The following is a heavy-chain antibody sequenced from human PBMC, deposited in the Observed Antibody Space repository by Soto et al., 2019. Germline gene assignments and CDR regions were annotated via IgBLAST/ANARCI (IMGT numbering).Heavy chain of an antibody. V-gene: IGHV4-4*07. CDR2: IYTSGST. CDR3: ARGSSAVGLRWNAFDI. Sequence: QVQLQESGPGLVKPSETLSLTCTVSGGSISSYYWSWIRQPAGKGLEWIGRIYTSGSTDYNPSLKSRVTLSVDTSKNQFSLRLSYTTAADTAVYYCARGSSAVGLRWNAFDIWGQGTMVTVSS. J-gene: IGHJ3*02. D-gene: IGHD4-17*01. CDR1: GGSISSYY.